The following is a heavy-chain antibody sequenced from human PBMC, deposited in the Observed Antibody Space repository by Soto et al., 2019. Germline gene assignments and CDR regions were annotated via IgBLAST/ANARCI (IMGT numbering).Heavy chain of an antibody. CDR1: GYPFTSYG. J-gene: IGHJ4*02. D-gene: IGHD2-15*01. Sequence: XSVKVACTASGYPFTSYGISWVRQAPGQGLEWMGWISAYNGNTNYAQKLQGRVTMTTDTSTSTAYMELRSLRSDDTAVYYCARDLMVTSLDYWGQGTLVTVSS. CDR3: ARDLMVTSLDY. V-gene: IGHV1-18*01. CDR2: ISAYNGNT.